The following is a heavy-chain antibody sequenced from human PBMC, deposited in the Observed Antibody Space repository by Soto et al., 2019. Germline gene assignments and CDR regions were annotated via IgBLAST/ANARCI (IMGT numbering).Heavy chain of an antibody. V-gene: IGHV3-66*01. CDR3: ARGGGSYYGFAFDI. J-gene: IGHJ3*02. CDR1: GFTVSSNY. Sequence: GGSLRLSCAASGFTVSSNYMSWVRQAPGKGLEWVSVIYSGGSTYYADSVKGRFTISRDNSKNTLYLQMNSLRAEDTAVYYCARGGGSYYGFAFDIWGQGTMVTVSS. D-gene: IGHD1-26*01. CDR2: IYSGGST.